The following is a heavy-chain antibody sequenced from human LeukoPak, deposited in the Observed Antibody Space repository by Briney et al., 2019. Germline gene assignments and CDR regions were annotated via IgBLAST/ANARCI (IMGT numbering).Heavy chain of an antibody. D-gene: IGHD3-22*01. Sequence: PGGSLRLSCAASGFTFSSYGMSWVRQAPGKGLEWVSVIYSGGSTYYADSVKGRFTISRDNSKNTLYLQMNSLRAEDTAVYYCARDPGGYYDSSGYFDYWGQGTLVTVSS. V-gene: IGHV3-53*01. J-gene: IGHJ4*02. CDR1: GFTFSSYG. CDR2: IYSGGST. CDR3: ARDPGGYYDSSGYFDY.